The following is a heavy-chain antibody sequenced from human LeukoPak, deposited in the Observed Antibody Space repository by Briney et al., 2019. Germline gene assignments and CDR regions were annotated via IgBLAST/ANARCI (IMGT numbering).Heavy chain of an antibody. CDR1: GFTFSNYS. Sequence: PGGSLRLSCVGSGFTFSNYSMNWVRQAPGKGLEWVSSISSSSSHTYYADSVKGRFTISRDNAKNAVYLQMNSLTADDTAVYYCAKLILIGADDWGQGTLVSVSS. CDR3: AKLILIGADD. J-gene: IGHJ4*02. V-gene: IGHV3-21*01. CDR2: ISSSSSHT. D-gene: IGHD3-22*01.